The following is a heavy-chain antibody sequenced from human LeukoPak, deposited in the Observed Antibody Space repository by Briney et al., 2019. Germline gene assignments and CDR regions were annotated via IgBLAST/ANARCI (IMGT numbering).Heavy chain of an antibody. CDR3: AREGYDFWSGYYDY. Sequence: SETLSLTCTVSGGSISSGDYYWSWIRQPPGKGLEWIGYIYYSGSTYYNPSPKSRVTISVDTSKNQFSLKLSSVTAADTAVYYCAREGYDFWSGYYDYWGQGTLVTVSS. CDR1: GGSISSGDYY. J-gene: IGHJ4*02. V-gene: IGHV4-30-4*01. D-gene: IGHD3-3*01. CDR2: IYYSGST.